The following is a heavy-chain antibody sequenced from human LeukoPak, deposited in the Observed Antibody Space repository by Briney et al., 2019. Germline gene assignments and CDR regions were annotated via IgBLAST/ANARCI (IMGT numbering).Heavy chain of an antibody. CDR1: GFTFSSYD. CDR2: ISSNGGST. Sequence: PGGSLRLSCAASGFTFSSYDMHWVRQAPGKGLEYVSAISSNGGSTYYANSVTGRFTISRDNSKNTLYLQMGSLRAEDMAVYYCARDSGYCSSTSCPYYYYYGMDVWGQGTTVTVSS. J-gene: IGHJ6*02. CDR3: ARDSGYCSSTSCPYYYYYGMDV. D-gene: IGHD2-2*01. V-gene: IGHV3-64*01.